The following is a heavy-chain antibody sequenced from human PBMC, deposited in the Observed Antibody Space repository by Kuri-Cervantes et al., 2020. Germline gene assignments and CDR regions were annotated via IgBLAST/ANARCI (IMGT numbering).Heavy chain of an antibody. CDR1: GGTFSSYA. CDR2: IIPIFGTA. CDR3: ARSARSSYYYYYMDV. V-gene: IGHV1-69*13. J-gene: IGHJ6*03. Sequence: SVKVSCKASGGTFSSYAISWVRQAPGQGLEWMGGIIPIFGTANYAQKFQGRVTITADESTSTAYMELSSLRSEDAAVYYCARSARSSYYYYYMDVWGKGTTVTVSS.